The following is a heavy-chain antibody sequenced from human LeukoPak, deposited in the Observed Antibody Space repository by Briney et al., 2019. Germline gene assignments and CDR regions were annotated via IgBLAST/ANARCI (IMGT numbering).Heavy chain of an antibody. CDR1: GFTFSSYW. V-gene: IGHV3-7*01. Sequence: GGSLRLSCAASGFTFSSYWMSWVRQAPGKGLEWVANIKQDGSEKYYVDSVKGRFTISRDNAKNSLYLQMNSLRAEDTAVYYCATSYYHDSPPAGAFDIWGQGTMVTVSS. J-gene: IGHJ3*02. D-gene: IGHD1-26*01. CDR2: IKQDGSEK. CDR3: ATSYYHDSPPAGAFDI.